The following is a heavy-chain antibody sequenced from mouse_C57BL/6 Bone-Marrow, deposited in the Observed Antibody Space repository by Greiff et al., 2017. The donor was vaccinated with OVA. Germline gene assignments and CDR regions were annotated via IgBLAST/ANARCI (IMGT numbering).Heavy chain of an antibody. J-gene: IGHJ3*01. CDR1: SYTFTSYW. Sequence: QVQLQQPGAELVKPGASVKLSCKASSYTFTSYWMQWVTQRPGQGLEWIGEIDPSDSYTNYNQKFKGKATLTVDTSSSTAYMQLSSLTSEESAVYYCARSGPFAYWGQGTLVTVSA. D-gene: IGHD3-1*01. CDR2: IDPSDSYT. CDR3: ARSGPFAY. V-gene: IGHV1-50*01.